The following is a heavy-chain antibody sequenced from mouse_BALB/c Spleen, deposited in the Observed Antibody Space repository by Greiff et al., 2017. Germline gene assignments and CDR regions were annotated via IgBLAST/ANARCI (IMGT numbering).Heavy chain of an antibody. CDR3: AREGDYGFAY. CDR1: GYTFTSYW. Sequence: QVQLQQSGAELVKPGASVKLSCKASGYTFTSYWMHWVKQRPGQGLEWIGEIDPSDSYTNYNQKFKGKATLTVDKSSSTAYMQLSSLTSEDSAVYYCAREGDYGFAYWGQGTLVTVSA. CDR2: IDPSDSYT. V-gene: IGHV1-69*02. D-gene: IGHD2-4*01. J-gene: IGHJ3*01.